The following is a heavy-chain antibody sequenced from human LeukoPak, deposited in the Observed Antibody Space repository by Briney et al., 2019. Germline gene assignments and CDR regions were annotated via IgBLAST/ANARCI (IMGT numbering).Heavy chain of an antibody. V-gene: IGHV1-18*01. D-gene: IGHD3-3*01. J-gene: IGHJ6*03. Sequence: ASVKVSCKVSGYTFNHYGISWVRQAPGQGLEWMGRISPHNGNTDFAQKFQGRVTMTTHTSLTTAYISLRGLVIDDKAIYYCERVGITKYYYHMDVWGKGTTVIVSS. CDR3: ERVGITKYYYHMDV. CDR2: ISPHNGNT. CDR1: GYTFNHYG.